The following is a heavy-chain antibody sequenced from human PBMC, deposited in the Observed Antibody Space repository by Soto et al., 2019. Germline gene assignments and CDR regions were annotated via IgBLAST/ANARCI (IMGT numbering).Heavy chain of an antibody. Sequence: EVQLLESGGGLVQPGGSLRLSCAASGFTFSSYAMSWVRQAPGKGLEWVSAISGSGGSTYYADSVKGRFTISRDNSKNTLYLQRNSLGAEDTGVYYCANPSSLGWWYYFDYRGQLTLVTVSS. J-gene: IGHJ4*02. D-gene: IGHD2-15*01. CDR1: GFTFSSYA. CDR3: ANPSSLGWWYYFDY. CDR2: ISGSGGST. V-gene: IGHV3-23*01.